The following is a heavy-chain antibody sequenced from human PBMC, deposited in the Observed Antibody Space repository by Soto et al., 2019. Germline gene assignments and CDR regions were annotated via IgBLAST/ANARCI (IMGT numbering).Heavy chain of an antibody. CDR2: IYYSGST. V-gene: IGHV4-31*03. CDR1: GGSISSGGYY. D-gene: IGHD3-3*01. J-gene: IGHJ6*02. CDR3: ARIATYYDFWSGYYTGTSYYYGMDV. Sequence: LSLTCTVSGGSISSGGYYWSWIRQHPGKGLEGIGYIYYSGSTYYNPSLKSRVTISVDTSKNQFSLKLSSVTAADTAVYYCARIATYYDFWSGYYTGTSYYYGMDVWGQGTTVTVSS.